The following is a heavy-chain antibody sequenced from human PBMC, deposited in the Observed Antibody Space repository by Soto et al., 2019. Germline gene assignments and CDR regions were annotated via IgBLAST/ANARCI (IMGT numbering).Heavy chain of an antibody. CDR2: ISSSSSYI. V-gene: IGHV3-21*01. J-gene: IGHJ4*02. Sequence: LRICCAACRFTFISYSMNLVRQTPGKGLEWVSSISSSSSYIYYADSVKGRFTISRDNAKNSLYLQMNSLRAEDTAVYYCARDSYPDYDILTGYYKDFDYWGQRTLVTVSS. D-gene: IGHD3-9*01. CDR3: ARDSYPDYDILTGYYKDFDY. CDR1: RFTFISYS.